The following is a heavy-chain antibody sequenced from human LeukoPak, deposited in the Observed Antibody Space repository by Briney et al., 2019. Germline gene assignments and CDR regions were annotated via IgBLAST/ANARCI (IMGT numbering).Heavy chain of an antibody. CDR2: FYYSGST. Sequence: SETLSLTCSVSGAAVTSFYWSWIRQSPGKGLEWIGYFYYSGSTKYNPSLKSRVTMSGDTSKNQLSLKLRSVTAADTAMYYCARHRFASAVILDYWGQGDPVTVSS. D-gene: IGHD2-21*02. CDR1: GAAVTSFY. CDR3: ARHRFASAVILDY. V-gene: IGHV4-59*08. J-gene: IGHJ4*02.